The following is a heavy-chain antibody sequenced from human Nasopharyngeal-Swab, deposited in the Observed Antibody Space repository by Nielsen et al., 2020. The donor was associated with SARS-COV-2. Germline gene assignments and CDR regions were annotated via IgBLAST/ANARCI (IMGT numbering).Heavy chain of an antibody. V-gene: IGHV4-59*01. CDR2: IYYSGST. CDR3: ARDRLSGLDC. J-gene: IGHJ4*02. Sequence: SETLSLTCTVSGGSIRSYYWSWIRQPPGKGLEWIGYIYYSGSTNYNPSLKSRVTISVDTSKNQFSLKVNSVTAADTAVYYCARDRLSGLDCWGPGTLVTVSS. D-gene: IGHD6-19*01. CDR1: GGSIRSYY.